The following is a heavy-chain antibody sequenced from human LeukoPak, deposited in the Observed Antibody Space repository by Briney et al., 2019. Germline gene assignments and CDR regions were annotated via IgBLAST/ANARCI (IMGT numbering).Heavy chain of an antibody. D-gene: IGHD6-6*01. J-gene: IGHJ6*03. CDR3: ARHLTEYSSSYYYYYYMDV. V-gene: IGHV4-59*08. Sequence: SETLSLTCTVSGGSISSYYWSWIRQPPGKGLEWIGYIYHSGSTNYNPSLKSRVTISVDTSKNQFSLKLSSVTAADTAMYYCARHLTEYSSSYYYYYYMDVWGKGTTVTVSS. CDR2: IYHSGST. CDR1: GGSISSYY.